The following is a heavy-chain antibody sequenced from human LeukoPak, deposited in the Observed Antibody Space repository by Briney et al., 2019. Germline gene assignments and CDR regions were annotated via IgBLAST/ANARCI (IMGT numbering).Heavy chain of an antibody. CDR1: GFTFSNYW. J-gene: IGHJ3*02. CDR3: ARGVVANAFDI. CDR2: INTDGSDT. D-gene: IGHD3-22*01. Sequence: GGSLRLSCAASGFTFSNYWMHWVRQAPGKGLVWVSRINTDGSDTRYADSVKGRFTISRDNAKNTLSLQMNSLRAEDTAVYYCARGVVANAFDIWGQGTMVTVSS. V-gene: IGHV3-74*01.